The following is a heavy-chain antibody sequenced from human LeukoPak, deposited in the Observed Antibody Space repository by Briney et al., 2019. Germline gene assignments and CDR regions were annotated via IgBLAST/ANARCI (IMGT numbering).Heavy chain of an antibody. J-gene: IGHJ4*02. CDR3: AKGSGYNFDY. CDR2: ISYDGSNK. CDR1: GFTFSSYG. V-gene: IGHV3-30*18. D-gene: IGHD3-22*01. Sequence: GRSLRLSCAASGFTFSSYGMHWVRPAPGKGLEGVAVISYDGSNKYYADSVKGRFTISRGNSKNTLYLQMNSLRAEDTAVYYCAKGSGYNFDYWGQGTLVTVSS.